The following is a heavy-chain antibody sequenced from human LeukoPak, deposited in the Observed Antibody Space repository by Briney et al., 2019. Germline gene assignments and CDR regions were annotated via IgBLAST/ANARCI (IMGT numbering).Heavy chain of an antibody. J-gene: IGHJ4*02. CDR3: ARAPWGAAAGLDY. Sequence: PGGSLRLSCAASGFTFSSYAMSRVRQAPGKGLEWVSAISGSGGSTYYADSVKGRFTISRDNSKNTLYLQMNSLRAEDTAVYYCARAPWGAAAGLDYWGQGTLVTVSS. V-gene: IGHV3-23*01. CDR1: GFTFSSYA. CDR2: ISGSGGST. D-gene: IGHD6-13*01.